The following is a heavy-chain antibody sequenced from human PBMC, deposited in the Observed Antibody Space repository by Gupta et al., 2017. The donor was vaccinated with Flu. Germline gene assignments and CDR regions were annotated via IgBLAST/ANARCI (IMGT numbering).Heavy chain of an antibody. CDR2: IKQDGSEK. CDR1: FSSYW. D-gene: IGHD2-15*01. J-gene: IGHJ5*02. CDR3: ARCSGSSCYRSDH. V-gene: IGHV3-7*01. Sequence: FSSYWMSWVRQAPGKGLEWVANIKQDGSEKNYVDSAKGRFTISRDNAKNSLYLQMNGLRAEDTAVYYCARCSGSSCYRSDHWGQGTLVTVSS.